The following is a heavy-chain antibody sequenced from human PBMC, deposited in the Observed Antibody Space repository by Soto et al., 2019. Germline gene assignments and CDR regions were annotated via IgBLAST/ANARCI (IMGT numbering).Heavy chain of an antibody. CDR2: ISGSGGST. CDR3: AKDREYYDFWSGLYAFDY. Sequence: PGGSLRLSCAASGFTFSSYAMSWVRQAPGKGLEWVSAISGSGGSTYYADSVKGRFTISRDNSKNTPYLQMNSLRAEDTAVYYCAKDREYYDFWSGLYAFDYWGQGTLVTVSS. CDR1: GFTFSSYA. V-gene: IGHV3-23*01. J-gene: IGHJ4*02. D-gene: IGHD3-3*01.